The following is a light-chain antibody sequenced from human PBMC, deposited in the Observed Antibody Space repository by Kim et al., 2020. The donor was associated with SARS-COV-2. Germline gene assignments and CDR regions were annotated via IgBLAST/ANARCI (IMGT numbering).Light chain of an antibody. CDR3: QQLYSYPRT. CDR1: QSISSY. CDR2: AAS. J-gene: IGKJ1*01. V-gene: IGKV1-9*01. Sequence: ASVGERVTSTCRASQSISSYLAWYQQKSGKAPKLLMYAASTLQSGVPSRFSGSGSGTDFTLTISNLQPEDCATYYCQQLYSYPRTFGQGTKVDIK.